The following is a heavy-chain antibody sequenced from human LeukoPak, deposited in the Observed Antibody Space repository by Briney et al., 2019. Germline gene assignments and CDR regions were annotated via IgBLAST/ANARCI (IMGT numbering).Heavy chain of an antibody. Sequence: GASVKVSCKASGYTFTGYYMHWVRQATGQGLEWMGWMNPNSGNTGYAQKFQGRVTMTRNTSISTAYMELSSLRSEDTAVYYCAVRGRITFGGVIATFDPWGQETLVTVSS. D-gene: IGHD3-16*02. CDR1: GYTFTGYY. CDR3: AVRGRITFGGVIATFDP. CDR2: MNPNSGNT. V-gene: IGHV1-8*02. J-gene: IGHJ5*02.